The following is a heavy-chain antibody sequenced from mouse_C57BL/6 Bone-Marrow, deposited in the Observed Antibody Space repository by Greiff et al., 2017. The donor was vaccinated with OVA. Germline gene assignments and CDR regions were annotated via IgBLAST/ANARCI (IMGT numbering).Heavy chain of an antibody. J-gene: IGHJ3*01. CDR1: GFTFSDYY. Sequence: EVKLQESGGGLVKPGGSLKLSCAASGFTFSDYYMYWVRQTPEKRLEWVAYISNGGGSTYYPDTVKGRFTISRDNAKNTLYLQMSRLKSEDTAMYYCARGKAWFAYWGQGTLVTVSA. CDR3: ARGKAWFAY. CDR2: ISNGGGST. V-gene: IGHV5-12*01.